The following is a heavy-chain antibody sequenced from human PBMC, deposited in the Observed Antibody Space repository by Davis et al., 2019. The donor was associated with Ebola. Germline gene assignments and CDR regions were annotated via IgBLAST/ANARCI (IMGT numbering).Heavy chain of an antibody. Sequence: PGGSLRLSCAASGFTFSSYAMHWVRQAPGKGLEWVAVISYDGSNKYYADSVKGRFTISRDNSKNTLYLQMNSLRAEDTAVYYCASTHTIAVADHDTRWGQGTLVTVSS. CDR1: GFTFSSYA. J-gene: IGHJ4*02. CDR2: ISYDGSNK. D-gene: IGHD6-19*01. V-gene: IGHV3-30-3*01. CDR3: ASTHTIAVADHDTR.